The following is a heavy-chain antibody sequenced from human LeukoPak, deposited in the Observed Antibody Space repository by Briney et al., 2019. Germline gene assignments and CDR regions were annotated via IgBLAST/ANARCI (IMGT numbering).Heavy chain of an antibody. Sequence: GGSLRLSCAASGFTFSDYDMHWVRQATGKGLEWVSSIGTAGDTYYTGSVKGRFTISRENAKNSLYLQMNSLRAGGTAVYYCARVAKERVGGVYYFDYWGQGTLVTVSS. CDR3: ARVAKERVGGVYYFDY. J-gene: IGHJ4*02. V-gene: IGHV3-13*01. CDR1: GFTFSDYD. D-gene: IGHD1-1*01. CDR2: IGTAGDT.